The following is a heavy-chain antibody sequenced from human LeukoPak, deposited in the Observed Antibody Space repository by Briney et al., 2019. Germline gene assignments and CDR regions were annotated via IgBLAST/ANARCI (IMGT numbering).Heavy chain of an antibody. V-gene: IGHV1-2*02. CDR3: ATSSGWKSNIDY. CDR2: INPNSGGT. Sequence: ASVKVSCKASGYTFTGYFMHWVRQAPGQGLEWMGWINPNSGGTNYAQKFQGRVTMTRDTSISTAYMEPSRLRSDDTAVFYCATSSGWKSNIDYWGQGTLVTVSS. J-gene: IGHJ4*02. D-gene: IGHD6-19*01. CDR1: GYTFTGYF.